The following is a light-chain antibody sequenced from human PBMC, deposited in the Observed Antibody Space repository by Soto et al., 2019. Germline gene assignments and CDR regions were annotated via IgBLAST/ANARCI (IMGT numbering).Light chain of an antibody. CDR2: GNS. Sequence: QSDLTQPPSVSGAPGQRVTISCNGSSSNIGAGYDVHWYQQFPGTAPKLLIYGNSNRPSGVPARFSGSKSGSSASLAITGLQAADEADYYCQSYDSSLTGPKVLFGGGSKLTVL. V-gene: IGLV1-40*01. CDR3: QSYDSSLTGPKVL. CDR1: SSNIGAGYD. J-gene: IGLJ2*01.